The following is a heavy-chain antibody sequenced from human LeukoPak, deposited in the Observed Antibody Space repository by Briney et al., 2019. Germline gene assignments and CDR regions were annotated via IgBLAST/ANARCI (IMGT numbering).Heavy chain of an antibody. CDR3: ARGHSSVVTAIPYYFDY. J-gene: IGHJ4*02. Sequence: KSSETLSLTCAVYGGSFSGYYWSWIRQPPGKGLEWIGEINHSGSTNYNPSLKSRVTISVDTSKNQFSLKLSSVTAADTAVYSCARGHSSVVTAIPYYFDYWGQGTLVTVSS. D-gene: IGHD2-21*02. CDR1: GGSFSGYY. CDR2: INHSGST. V-gene: IGHV4-34*01.